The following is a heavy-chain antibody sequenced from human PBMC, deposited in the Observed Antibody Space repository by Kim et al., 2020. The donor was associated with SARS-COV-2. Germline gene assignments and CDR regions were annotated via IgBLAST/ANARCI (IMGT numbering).Heavy chain of an antibody. Sequence: GGSLRLSCAASGFTFSSYGMTWVRQAPGKGLEWVSGISGSGGSTFYADSVKGRFTISRDNSKNTLYLQMNSLRAEYTAVYYCAKIYGDYWGQGTLVTVSS. V-gene: IGHV3-23*01. CDR2: ISGSGGST. CDR3: AKIYGDY. J-gene: IGHJ4*02. D-gene: IGHD2-2*02. CDR1: GFTFSSYG.